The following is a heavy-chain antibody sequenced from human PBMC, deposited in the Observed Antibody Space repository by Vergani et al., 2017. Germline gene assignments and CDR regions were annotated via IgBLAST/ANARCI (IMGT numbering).Heavy chain of an antibody. J-gene: IGHJ4*02. V-gene: IGHV3-48*04. D-gene: IGHD3-22*01. CDR1: GFTFSSYS. CDR2: ISSSSSTI. CDR3: ARGQYDSSGYYYPCPFDY. Sequence: EVQLVESGGGLVQPGGSLRLSCAASGFTFSSYSMNWVRQAPGTGLEWVSYISSSSSTIYYADSVKGRFTISRDNAKNSLYLQMNSLRAEDTAVYYCARGQYDSSGYYYPCPFDYWGQGTLVTVSS.